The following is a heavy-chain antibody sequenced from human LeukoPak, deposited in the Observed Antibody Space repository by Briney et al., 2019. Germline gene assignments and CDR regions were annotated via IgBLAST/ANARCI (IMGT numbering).Heavy chain of an antibody. J-gene: IGHJ4*02. D-gene: IGHD5-18*01. Sequence: GGSLRLSCAASGFTFSSYAMSWVRQAPGKGLEWVSTISGSGVRTYYADSVKGRFTISRDNSKNTVYLQMNSLRAEDTALYYCAKDIQGANWGQGTLVTISS. V-gene: IGHV3-23*01. CDR2: ISGSGVRT. CDR1: GFTFSSYA. CDR3: AKDIQGAN.